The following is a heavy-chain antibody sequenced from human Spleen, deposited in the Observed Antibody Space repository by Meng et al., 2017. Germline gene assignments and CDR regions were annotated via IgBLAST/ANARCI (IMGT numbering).Heavy chain of an antibody. Sequence: ASVKVSCKASRHTFSGYYIHWVREAPGHGLEWMGRINPDSGGTNFAQKFQGRVTMTRDTSIGTAYMKLSSLRSDDTAVYYCATLASDNYHFDSWGQGTLVTVSS. CDR1: RHTFSGYY. D-gene: IGHD5-24*01. V-gene: IGHV1-2*06. J-gene: IGHJ4*02. CDR3: ATLASDNYHFDS. CDR2: INPDSGGT.